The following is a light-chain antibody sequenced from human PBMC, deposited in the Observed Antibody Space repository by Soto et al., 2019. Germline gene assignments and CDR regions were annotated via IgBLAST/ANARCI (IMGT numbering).Light chain of an antibody. Sequence: QSVLTQPASVSGSPGQSITISCTGTSSDVGGYNYVSWYQHHPGKAPKLMIYEVSNRPSGVSHRFSDSKSGNTASLTISGLQAEDEADFYCSSYTSSSTRVFGTGTKVTVL. CDR2: EVS. V-gene: IGLV2-14*01. CDR3: SSYTSSSTRV. CDR1: SSDVGGYNY. J-gene: IGLJ1*01.